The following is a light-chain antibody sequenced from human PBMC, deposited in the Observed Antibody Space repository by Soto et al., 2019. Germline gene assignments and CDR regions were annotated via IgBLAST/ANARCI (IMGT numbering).Light chain of an antibody. CDR3: SSYTTGGSYV. CDR2: DVS. J-gene: IGLJ1*01. V-gene: IGLV2-14*01. CDR1: SSDVGGYNS. Sequence: QSALTQPAFVSGSPGLSIAISCTGTSSDVGGYNSVSWYQQHPGKAPKLMIYDVSNRPSGVSNRFSGSKSGNTASLTISGLQAEDEGDYYCSSYTTGGSYVFGTGTKLTVL.